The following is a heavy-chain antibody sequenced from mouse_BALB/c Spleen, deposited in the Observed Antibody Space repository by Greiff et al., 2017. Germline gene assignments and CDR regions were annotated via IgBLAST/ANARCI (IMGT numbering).Heavy chain of an antibody. CDR3: AKLSYYYGSSYGY. D-gene: IGHD1-1*01. CDR1: GYTFTSYT. J-gene: IGHJ2*01. V-gene: IGHV1-4*02. CDR2: INPSSGYT. Sequence: AAELARPGASVKMSCKASGYTFTSYTMHWVKQRPGQGLEWIGYINPSSGYTEYNQKFKDKTTLTADKSSSTAYMQLSSLTSEDSAVYYCAKLSYYYGSSYGYWGQGTTLTVSS.